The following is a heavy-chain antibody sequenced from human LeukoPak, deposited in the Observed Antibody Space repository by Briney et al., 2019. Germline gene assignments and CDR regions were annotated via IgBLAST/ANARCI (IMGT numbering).Heavy chain of an antibody. CDR3: ARVNSARWFFDC. J-gene: IGHJ4*02. V-gene: IGHV4-39*07. D-gene: IGHD3-9*01. Sequence: SETLSLTCTVPGGSISSSSYYWGWIRQPPGKGLEWIGSIYYSGSTYYNPSLKSRVTISVDTSKNQFSLKLSSVTASDTAMYYCARVNSARWFFDCWGQGSLLTVSS. CDR2: IYYSGST. CDR1: GGSISSSSYY.